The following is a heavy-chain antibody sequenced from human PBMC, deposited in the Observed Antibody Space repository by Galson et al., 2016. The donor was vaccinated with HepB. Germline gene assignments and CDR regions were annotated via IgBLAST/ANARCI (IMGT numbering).Heavy chain of an antibody. V-gene: IGHV3-23*01. CDR2: ITSTGGST. J-gene: IGHJ4*01. CDR3: VNPVPSHSNILNGYLFH. Sequence: SLRLSCAASGFTFTMYTMNWVRQAPGKGLEWVSAITSTGGSTYYADSVKGRFSISRDNSKNTLYLQTNSLRAEDTAIYHQVNPVPSHSNILNGYLFHWGQGTPVTVSA. CDR1: GFTFTMYT. D-gene: IGHD3-9*01.